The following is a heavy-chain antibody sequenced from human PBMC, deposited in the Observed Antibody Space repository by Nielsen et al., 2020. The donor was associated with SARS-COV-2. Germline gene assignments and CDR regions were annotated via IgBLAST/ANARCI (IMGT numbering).Heavy chain of an antibody. J-gene: IGHJ3*02. CDR1: GFTFSDYY. CDR3: ARGGFYYDSSGYYFREYAFDI. D-gene: IGHD3-22*01. Sequence: GESLKISCAASGFTFSDYYMSWIRQAPGKGLEWVSYISSSGSTIYYADSVKGRFTISRDNAKNSLYLQMNSLRAEDTAVYYCARGGFYYDSSGYYFREYAFDIRGQGTMVTVSS. CDR2: ISSSGSTI. V-gene: IGHV3-11*04.